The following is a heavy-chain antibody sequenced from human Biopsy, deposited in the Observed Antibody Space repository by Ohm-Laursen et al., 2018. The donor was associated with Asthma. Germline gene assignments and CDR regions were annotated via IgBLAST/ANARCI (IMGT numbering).Heavy chain of an antibody. Sequence: TLSLTCTVSYGSITSGGYYWTWTRKHPGKGLEWIGFIYYSGSTYYNPSLKSRVRISIDTSKNQFSLKLSSVTAADTAVYYFAKAQDYYDSRGYYRSFDYWGQGTLVTVSS. J-gene: IGHJ4*02. CDR3: AKAQDYYDSRGYYRSFDY. CDR1: YGSITSGGYY. V-gene: IGHV4-31*03. CDR2: IYYSGST. D-gene: IGHD3-22*01.